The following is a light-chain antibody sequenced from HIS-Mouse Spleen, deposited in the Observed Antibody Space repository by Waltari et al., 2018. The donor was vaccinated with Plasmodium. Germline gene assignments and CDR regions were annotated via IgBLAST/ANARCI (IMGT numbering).Light chain of an antibody. CDR3: SSYTSSSTHVV. J-gene: IGLJ2*01. CDR1: SSDVGGYNY. CDR2: DVS. V-gene: IGLV2-14*03. Sequence: QSALTQPASVSGSPGQSITISCTGTSSDVGGYNYVSWYQQHPGKAPKLIIYDVSNRPLGVSNRFPGSKSGNTASLTISGLQAEDEADYYCSSYTSSSTHVVFGGGTKLTVL.